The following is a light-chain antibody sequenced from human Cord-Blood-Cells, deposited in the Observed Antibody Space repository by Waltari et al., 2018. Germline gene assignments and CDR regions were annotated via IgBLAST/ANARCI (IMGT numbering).Light chain of an antibody. Sequence: DIVMTQSPDSLAVSLVEMATINCKCSHSVLYSSNNKNYLAWYQQKPRQPPKLLIYWASTRESGVPDRFSGSGSGTDFTLTISSLQAEDVAVYYCQQYYSTPYTFGQGTKLEIK. J-gene: IGKJ2*01. CDR3: QQYYSTPYT. V-gene: IGKV4-1*01. CDR1: HSVLYSSNNKNY. CDR2: WAS.